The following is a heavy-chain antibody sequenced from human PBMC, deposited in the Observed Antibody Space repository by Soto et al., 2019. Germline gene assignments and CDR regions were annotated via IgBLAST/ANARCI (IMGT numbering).Heavy chain of an antibody. V-gene: IGHV3-30-3*01. CDR1: GFTFSNYA. D-gene: IGHD6-19*01. CDR3: ARGGPRLAVAAYYFDY. J-gene: IGHJ4*02. Sequence: GGSLRLSCAASGFTFSNYAMHWVRQAPGKGLEWVAVISYDGSNKYYADSVKGRFTISRDNSKNTLYLQMNSLRSEDTAVYYCARGGPRLAVAAYYFDYWGQGTLVTVSS. CDR2: ISYDGSNK.